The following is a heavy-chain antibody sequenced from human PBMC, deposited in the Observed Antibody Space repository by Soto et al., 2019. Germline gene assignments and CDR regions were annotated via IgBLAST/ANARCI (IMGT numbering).Heavy chain of an antibody. CDR1: GGSISSYY. Sequence: QVQLQESGPGLVKPSETLSLTCTVAGGSISSYYWSWIRQPPGKGLEWIGYIYYSGSTNYNPSLKSLVTISVDTSKNQLSLKLSAVTAADTAVYYCARPRYGDSGWFDLWGRGTLVTVSS. V-gene: IGHV4-59*08. CDR2: IYYSGST. CDR3: ARPRYGDSGWFDL. J-gene: IGHJ2*01. D-gene: IGHD4-17*01.